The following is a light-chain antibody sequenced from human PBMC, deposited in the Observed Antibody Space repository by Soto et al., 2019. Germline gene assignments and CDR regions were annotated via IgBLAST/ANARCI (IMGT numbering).Light chain of an antibody. CDR3: QSYDSSLSGFVV. CDR1: SSNIVAGYD. Sequence: QSVLTQPPSVSGAPGQRVTISCTGSSSNIVAGYDVHWYQQLPGTAPKLLIYGNSNRPSGVPDRFSGSKSGTSASLAITGLQAEDEADYSCQSYDSSLSGFVVFGGGTKLTVL. V-gene: IGLV1-40*01. J-gene: IGLJ2*01. CDR2: GNS.